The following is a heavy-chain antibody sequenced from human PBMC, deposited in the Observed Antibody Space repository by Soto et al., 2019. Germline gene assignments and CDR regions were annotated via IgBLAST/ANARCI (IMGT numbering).Heavy chain of an antibody. J-gene: IGHJ6*02. V-gene: IGHV3-30*18. CDR2: ISYDGSNK. CDR1: GFTFSSYG. CDR3: AKVYYGDYYYGMDV. D-gene: IGHD4-17*01. Sequence: GGSLRLSCAASGFTFSSYGMHWVRQAPGKGLEWVAVISYDGSNKYYADSVKGRFTISRDNSKNTLYLQMNSLRAEDTAGYYCAKVYYGDYYYGMDVWGQGTTVTVSS.